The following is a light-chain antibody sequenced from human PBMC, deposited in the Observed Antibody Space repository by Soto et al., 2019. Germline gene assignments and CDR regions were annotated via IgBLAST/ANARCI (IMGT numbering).Light chain of an antibody. CDR2: KAS. J-gene: IGKJ1*01. CDR1: QSVGSW. Sequence: DIQMTQSPSTLSASVGDRVTITCRASQSVGSWLAWYQQKPGKAPKLLIYKASSLESGVPSMFSGSGSGTEFSLTISSLQPDDFASYHCQQYGSSSPLTFGQGTKVEIK. V-gene: IGKV1-5*03. CDR3: QQYGSSSPLT.